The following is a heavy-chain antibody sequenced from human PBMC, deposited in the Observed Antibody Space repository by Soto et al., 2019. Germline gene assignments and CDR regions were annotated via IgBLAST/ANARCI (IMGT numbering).Heavy chain of an antibody. CDR2: IIPIFGTA. V-gene: IGHV1-69*13. J-gene: IGHJ4*02. CDR3: ARDRYYYDSSGYWYYFDY. D-gene: IGHD3-22*01. Sequence: SVKVSCKASGGTFSSYAISWVRQAPGQGLEWMGGIIPIFGTANYAQKFQGRVTITADESTSTAYMELSSLRSEDTAVYYCARDRYYYDSSGYWYYFDYWGQGTPVTVS. CDR1: GGTFSSYA.